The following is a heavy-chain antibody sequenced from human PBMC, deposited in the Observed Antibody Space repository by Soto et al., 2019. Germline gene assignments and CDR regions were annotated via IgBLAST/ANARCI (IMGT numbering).Heavy chain of an antibody. CDR1: GGSFSGYY. CDR2: INHSRST. CDR3: ARDLKDDYVWGSYRYNYFDY. D-gene: IGHD3-16*02. Sequence: ETLSLTCAVYGGSFSGYYWSWIRQPPGKGLEWIGEINHSRSTNYNPSLKSRVTISVDTSKNQFSLKLSSVTAADTAVYYCARDLKDDYVWGSYRYNYFDYWGQGTLVTVSS. V-gene: IGHV4-34*01. J-gene: IGHJ4*02.